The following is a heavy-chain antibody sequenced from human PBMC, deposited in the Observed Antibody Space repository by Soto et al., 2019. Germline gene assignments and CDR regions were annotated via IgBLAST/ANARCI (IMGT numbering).Heavy chain of an antibody. V-gene: IGHV3-23*01. D-gene: IGHD3-3*01. J-gene: IGHJ4*02. CDR2: ISGSGVTT. CDR1: VFTFNTFV. Sequence: GWSLRLSCASSVFTFNTFVMTWVRQAPGKGLEWVSSISGSGVTTHYADSVNGRFTISRDNSKNTLHLQMSALRAEDTAVYFCARTSSYDFWNGFLYWGQGILVTVSS. CDR3: ARTSSYDFWNGFLY.